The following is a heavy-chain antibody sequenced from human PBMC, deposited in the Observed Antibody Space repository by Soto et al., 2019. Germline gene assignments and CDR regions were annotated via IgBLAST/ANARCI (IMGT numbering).Heavy chain of an antibody. CDR3: ARDEYYYGSGSYYNPSGY. J-gene: IGHJ4*02. CDR2: ISYDGSNK. CDR1: GFTFSSYA. V-gene: IGHV3-30-3*01. Sequence: QVQLVESGGGVVQPGRSLRLSCAASGFTFSSYAMHWVRQAPGKGLEWVAVISYDGSNKYYADSVKGRFTISRDNSKNTRYLQMNSLRAEDTAVYYCARDEYYYGSGSYYNPSGYWGQGTLVTVSS. D-gene: IGHD3-10*01.